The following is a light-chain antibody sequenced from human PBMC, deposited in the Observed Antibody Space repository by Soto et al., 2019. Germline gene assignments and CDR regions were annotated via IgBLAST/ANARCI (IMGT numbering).Light chain of an antibody. CDR3: QQYGSSPTWT. Sequence: ELVLTQSPGTLSLSPRERATLSSTSTQSVSSSYLAWYQQKPGQAPRLLIYGASSRATGIPDRFSGSGSGTDFTLTISRLEPEDFAVYYCQQYGSSPTWTFGQGTKVDIK. J-gene: IGKJ1*01. V-gene: IGKV3-20*01. CDR1: QSVSSSY. CDR2: GAS.